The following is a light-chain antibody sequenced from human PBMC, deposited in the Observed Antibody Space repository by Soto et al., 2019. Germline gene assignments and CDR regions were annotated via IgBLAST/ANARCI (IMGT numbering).Light chain of an antibody. J-gene: IGLJ3*02. CDR3: SAWDDSLNGRV. CDR1: NFNIGKNA. V-gene: IGLV1-36*01. Sequence: QSVLTQPPSVSEAPGQRVTISCSGSNFNIGKNAVNWYQQLPGKAPKLLIYYDDLLPSGVSDRFSGSKSGTSASLAISGLQSEDEAEYYCSAWDDSLNGRVFGGGTKLTVL. CDR2: YDD.